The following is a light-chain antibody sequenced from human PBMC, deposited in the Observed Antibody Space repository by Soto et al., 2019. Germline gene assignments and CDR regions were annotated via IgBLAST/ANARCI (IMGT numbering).Light chain of an antibody. J-gene: IGLJ3*02. V-gene: IGLV1-44*01. CDR1: SSNIGSNA. Sequence: QSVLTQPHSASGTPGQRVTISCSGSSSNIGSNAVTWYQHFPGTAPKVLIYSDHQRPSGVPDRFSGSKSGTSASLAISGLLAEDEADYFCAAWGDRLNTGVFGGGTKLTVL. CDR3: AAWGDRLNTGV. CDR2: SDH.